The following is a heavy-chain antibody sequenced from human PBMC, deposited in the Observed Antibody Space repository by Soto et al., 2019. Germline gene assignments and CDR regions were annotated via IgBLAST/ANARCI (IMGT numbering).Heavy chain of an antibody. Sequence: GPEVKKPGASVKVSCKTSGYTFTSFGISWVRQAPGQGLEWMGWITTDKGKTNYAQKFQGRVTMTTDTSTSTAYMELRSLRSDDTAVYYCASRSPAFDYWGQGTLVTVSS. V-gene: IGHV1-18*01. CDR3: ASRSPAFDY. CDR2: ITTDKGKT. J-gene: IGHJ4*02. CDR1: GYTFTSFG.